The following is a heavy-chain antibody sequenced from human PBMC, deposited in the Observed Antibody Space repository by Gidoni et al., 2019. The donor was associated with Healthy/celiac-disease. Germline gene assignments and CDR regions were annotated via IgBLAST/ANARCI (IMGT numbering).Heavy chain of an antibody. V-gene: IGHV3-15*01. Sequence: EVHLVESGGGLVKPGGSLSLSCAASGFTFSNAWMSWVLQAPGKGLEWVGSIKSKTDGGTTDYAAPVKGRFTISRDDSKNTLYLQRNSLKTEDTVVYYGTTGRVVVINYWGQGTLVTVSS. D-gene: IGHD3-22*01. CDR2: IKSKTDGGTT. CDR1: GFTFSNAW. J-gene: IGHJ4*02. CDR3: TTGRVVVINY.